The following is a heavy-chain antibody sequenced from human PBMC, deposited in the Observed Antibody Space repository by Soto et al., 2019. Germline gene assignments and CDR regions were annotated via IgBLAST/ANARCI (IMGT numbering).Heavy chain of an antibody. V-gene: IGHV4-34*01. CDR3: ARGSNFVVVVAATNWFDP. Sequence: QVQLQQWGAGLLKPSETLSLTCAVYGGSFSGYYWAWIRQPPGKGKEWIGAINHSGSTNYTPSIKSRVTISVDTSKNQFSLKLSSVTAADTAVYYCARGSNFVVVVAATNWFDPWGQGTLVTVSS. D-gene: IGHD2-15*01. CDR2: INHSGST. J-gene: IGHJ5*02. CDR1: GGSFSGYY.